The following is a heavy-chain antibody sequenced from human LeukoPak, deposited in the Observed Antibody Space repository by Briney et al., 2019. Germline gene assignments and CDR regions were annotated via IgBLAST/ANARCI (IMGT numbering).Heavy chain of an antibody. CDR2: ISGSGGST. J-gene: IGHJ4*02. CDR1: GFTFSSYA. D-gene: IGHD6-6*01. CDR3: AKDRVAARSFDY. V-gene: IGHV3-23*01. Sequence: GGSLRLSCAASGFTFSSYAMSWVRQAPGKGLEWVSAISGSGGSTYYADSVKGRFTVSRDNSKNTLYLQMNSLRAEDTAVYYCAKDRVAARSFDYWGQGTLVTVSS.